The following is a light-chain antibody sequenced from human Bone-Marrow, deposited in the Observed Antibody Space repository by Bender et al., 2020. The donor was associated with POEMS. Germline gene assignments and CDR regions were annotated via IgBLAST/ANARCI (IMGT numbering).Light chain of an antibody. CDR1: NIGSKS. CDR3: QVWDSGSDHPYWV. J-gene: IGLJ3*02. Sequence: SYVLTQPPSVSVAPGQTARITCGGNNIGSKSVHWYQQKPGQAPVLVVYDDDDRPSGIPERFSGSNSGNTATLTISRVGAGDEADFYCQVWDSGSDHPYWVFGGGTKLTVL. CDR2: DDD. V-gene: IGLV3-21*02.